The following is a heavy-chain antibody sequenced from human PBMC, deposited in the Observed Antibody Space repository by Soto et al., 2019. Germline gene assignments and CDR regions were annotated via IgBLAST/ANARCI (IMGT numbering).Heavy chain of an antibody. Sequence: QVPLVQSGAEVKQPGSSVKVSCKASGGTFSSYTISWVRQAPGQGLEWMGRIIPILGIANYAQKFQGRVTITADKSPSTAYMELSGLRSEDTAVYYCARHPEGIVATSYDYRGQGTLVTVSA. J-gene: IGHJ4*02. CDR3: ARHPEGIVATSYDY. V-gene: IGHV1-69*02. D-gene: IGHD5-12*01. CDR1: GGTFSSYT. CDR2: IIPILGIA.